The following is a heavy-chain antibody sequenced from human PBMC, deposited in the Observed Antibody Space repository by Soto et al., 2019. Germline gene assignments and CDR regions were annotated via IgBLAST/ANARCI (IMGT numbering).Heavy chain of an antibody. CDR1: GFTFSSYA. Sequence: GGSLRLSCAASGFTFSSYAMHWVRQAPGKGLEWVAVISYDGSNKYYADSVKGRFTISRDNSKNTLYLQMNSLRAEDTAVYYCAREGVAAVFWGQGTLVTVSS. J-gene: IGHJ4*02. CDR3: AREGVAAVF. V-gene: IGHV3-30-3*01. CDR2: ISYDGSNK. D-gene: IGHD6-13*01.